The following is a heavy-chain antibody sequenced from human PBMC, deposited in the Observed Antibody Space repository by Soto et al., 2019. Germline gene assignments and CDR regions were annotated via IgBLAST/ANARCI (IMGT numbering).Heavy chain of an antibody. Sequence: EVPLVESGGGLVQPGRSLRLSCIASGFNFGDYAMTWVRQAPGKGLEWVGFIRSKAYGGTTEYAASLKGRFTISRDDSKSIAHLQLNSLKTDDTAVYYCVRDGYYYVSGTYGYFDYWGQGTLVTVSS. J-gene: IGHJ4*02. V-gene: IGHV3-49*04. CDR3: VRDGYYYVSGTYGYFDY. CDR2: IRSKAYGGTT. CDR1: GFNFGDYA. D-gene: IGHD3-10*01.